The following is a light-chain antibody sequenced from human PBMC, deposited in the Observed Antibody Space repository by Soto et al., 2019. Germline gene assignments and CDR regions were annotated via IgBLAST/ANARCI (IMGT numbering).Light chain of an antibody. CDR1: QTVNSDY. CDR3: QQYGSSPRVT. Sequence: EIVLTQSPGTLSLSPGETATLSCRASQTVNSDYLAWFQQRPGQAPRLLIFATSRRATDIPDRFSGSGSGTDFTLAIRRLEPEDSAVYYCQQYGSSPRVTFGQGTRLEI. J-gene: IGKJ5*01. V-gene: IGKV3-20*01. CDR2: ATS.